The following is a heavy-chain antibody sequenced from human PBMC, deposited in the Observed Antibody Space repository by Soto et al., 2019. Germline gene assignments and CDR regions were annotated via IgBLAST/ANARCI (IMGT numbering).Heavy chain of an antibody. Sequence: EVQLLESGGGLVQPGESLRLSCAASGFTFSSYAMSWVRQAPGKGLEWVSVISGSDDSTYYADSVKGRFTISRDNSKNTLYRQMNSVRAEDTAVYYCAKRSSSSTFDYWGQGTLVTVSS. D-gene: IGHD6-6*01. CDR2: ISGSDDST. CDR3: AKRSSSSTFDY. V-gene: IGHV3-23*01. CDR1: GFTFSSYA. J-gene: IGHJ4*02.